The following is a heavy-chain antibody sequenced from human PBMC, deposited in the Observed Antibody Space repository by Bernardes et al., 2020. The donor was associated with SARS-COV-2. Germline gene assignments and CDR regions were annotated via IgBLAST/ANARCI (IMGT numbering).Heavy chain of an antibody. CDR3: AKAGSANWYSALDL. CDR1: GFTFSTNW. J-gene: IGHJ3*01. Sequence: SLRLSCAASGFTFSTNWMTWVRQAAGKGLEWVAKIKFDGSEEYYVDSVKGRFTISRDNVKNSLYLQMNCLRAEDTAVYYCAKAGSANWYSALDLWGQGTVVTVSS. D-gene: IGHD1-7*01. V-gene: IGHV3-7*03. CDR2: IKFDGSEE.